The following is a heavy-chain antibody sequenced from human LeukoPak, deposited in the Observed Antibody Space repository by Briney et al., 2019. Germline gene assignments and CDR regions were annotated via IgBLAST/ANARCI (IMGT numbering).Heavy chain of an antibody. CDR1: GGSISSGSYY. Sequence: SETLSLTCTVSGGSISSGSYYWSWIRQPAGKGLEWIVRIYTSGSTNYNPSLKSRVTISVDTSKNQFSLKLSSVTAADTAVYYCARGRIAVAQDYWGQGTLVTVSS. D-gene: IGHD6-19*01. V-gene: IGHV4-61*02. CDR3: ARGRIAVAQDY. J-gene: IGHJ4*02. CDR2: IYTSGST.